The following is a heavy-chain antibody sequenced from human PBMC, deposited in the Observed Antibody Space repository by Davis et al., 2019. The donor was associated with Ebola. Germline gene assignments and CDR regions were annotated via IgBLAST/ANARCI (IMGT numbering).Heavy chain of an antibody. V-gene: IGHV4-39*07. J-gene: IGHJ4*02. CDR2: IYHSGST. CDR3: AREGIAAAGHDY. D-gene: IGHD6-13*01. CDR1: GGSISSSSYY. Sequence: PSETLSLTCTVSGGSISSSSYYWGWIRQPPGKGLEWIGSIYHSGSTYYNPSLKSRVTISVDTSKNQFSLNLSSVTAADTAVYYCAREGIAAAGHDYWGQGTLVTVSS.